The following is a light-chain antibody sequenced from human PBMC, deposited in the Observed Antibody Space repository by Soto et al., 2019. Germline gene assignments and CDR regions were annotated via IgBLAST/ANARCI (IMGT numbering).Light chain of an antibody. Sequence: QSALTQPASVSGSPGQSITISCTGTSSDVGSYNLVSWYQQHPGKAPKLMIYEGSKRPSGVSNRFSGSKSGNTASLTISGRQAEDEADYYCCSYAGSVVFGGGTKVTV. CDR3: CSYAGSVV. V-gene: IGLV2-23*01. J-gene: IGLJ2*01. CDR2: EGS. CDR1: SSDVGSYNL.